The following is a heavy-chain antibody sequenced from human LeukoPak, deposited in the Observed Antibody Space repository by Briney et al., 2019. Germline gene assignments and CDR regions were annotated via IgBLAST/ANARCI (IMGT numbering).Heavy chain of an antibody. CDR3: ARSTAGFDY. CDR1: GFSFGSYW. V-gene: IGHV3-7*01. Sequence: SGESLRLSCAASGFSFGSYWIAWVRQAPGKGLEWVANIKEDGSEKYYVDSVKGRFTISRDNAKNSLSLQMSSLRAEDTAVYYCARSTAGFDYWGQGTLVTVSS. J-gene: IGHJ4*02. D-gene: IGHD1-1*01. CDR2: IKEDGSEK.